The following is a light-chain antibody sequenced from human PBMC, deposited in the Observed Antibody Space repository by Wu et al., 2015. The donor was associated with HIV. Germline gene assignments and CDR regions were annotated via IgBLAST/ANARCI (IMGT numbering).Light chain of an antibody. V-gene: IGKV3-15*01. J-gene: IGKJ4*01. Sequence: EIVMTQSPATLSVSPGQRVTLSCRASQTIANKLAWYQQRPGQGPRLLIYETSTRATGIPARFSGRGSGTEFTLTISSMQSEDFAVYYCQQYNNWLALTFGGGTKVEIK. CDR2: ETS. CDR1: QTIANK. CDR3: QQYNNWLALT.